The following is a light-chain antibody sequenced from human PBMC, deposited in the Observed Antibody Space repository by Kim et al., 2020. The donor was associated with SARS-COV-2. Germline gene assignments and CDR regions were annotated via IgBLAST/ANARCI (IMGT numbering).Light chain of an antibody. CDR3: NSRDSSGNRGG. CDR2: GKN. V-gene: IGLV3-19*01. CDR1: SLRSYH. Sequence: SSELTQDPAVSVALGQTVRITCQGDSLRSYHASWYQQKPGQAPVLVIYGKNNRPSGIPDRFSGSSSGNTASLTITGAQAEDEADYYCNSRDSSGNRGGFG. J-gene: IGLJ3*02.